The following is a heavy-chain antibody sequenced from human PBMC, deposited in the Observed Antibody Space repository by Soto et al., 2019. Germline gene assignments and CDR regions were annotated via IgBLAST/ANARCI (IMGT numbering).Heavy chain of an antibody. CDR2: LNGDGTIT. D-gene: IGHD3-10*01. J-gene: IGHJ4*02. V-gene: IGHV3-74*01. Sequence: GGSLRLSCEASGFTFSSHWMHWVRRVPGKGLVWVSRLNGDGTITTYADSAKGRFTISRDNAKNTLFLQMNSLRADDTAVYYCVRSLAGVSDYWGQGTVVTVSS. CDR3: VRSLAGVSDY. CDR1: GFTFSSHW.